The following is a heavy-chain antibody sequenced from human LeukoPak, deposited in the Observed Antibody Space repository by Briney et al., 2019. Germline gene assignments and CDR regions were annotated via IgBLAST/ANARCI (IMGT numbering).Heavy chain of an antibody. V-gene: IGHV3-23*01. D-gene: IGHD6-19*01. CDR3: GKTTTGYSSGRYPGWPVDY. CDR2: IFGSGGSA. CDR1: GFTFNSYA. J-gene: IGHJ4*02. Sequence: GGSLRLSCAASGFTFNSYAMYWVRQAPGKGLEWVSGIFGSGGSAHYADSVKGRFTISRDNSKNTVYLQMDSLRVEDTAVCYCGKTTTGYSSGRYPGWPVDYWGQGTLVTVSS.